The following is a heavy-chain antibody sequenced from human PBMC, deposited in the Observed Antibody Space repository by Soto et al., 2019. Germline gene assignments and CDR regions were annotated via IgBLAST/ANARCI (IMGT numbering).Heavy chain of an antibody. CDR3: ARSEVVPAASFYYYYGMDV. J-gene: IGHJ6*02. D-gene: IGHD2-2*01. CDR1: GYSFTSYW. Sequence: LKISCKGSGYSFTSYWISWVRQMPGKGLEWMGRIDPSDSYTNYSPSFQGHVTISADKSISTAYLQWSSLKASDTAMYYCARSEVVPAASFYYYYGMDVWGQGTTVTVSS. CDR2: IDPSDSYT. V-gene: IGHV5-10-1*01.